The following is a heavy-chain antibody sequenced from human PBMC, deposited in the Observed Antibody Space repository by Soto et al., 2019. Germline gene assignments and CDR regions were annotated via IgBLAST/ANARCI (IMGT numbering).Heavy chain of an antibody. CDR3: ARGIAVAGTWFDP. J-gene: IGHJ5*02. D-gene: IGHD6-19*01. Sequence: QVQLVQSGAEVKKPGASVKVSCKASGYTFTSYAMHWVRQAPGQRLEWMGWLNAGNGNTKYSQKFQGRVTITRDTSASTAYMELSSLRSEDTAVYYCARGIAVAGTWFDPCGQGTLVTVSS. CDR2: LNAGNGNT. CDR1: GYTFTSYA. V-gene: IGHV1-3*01.